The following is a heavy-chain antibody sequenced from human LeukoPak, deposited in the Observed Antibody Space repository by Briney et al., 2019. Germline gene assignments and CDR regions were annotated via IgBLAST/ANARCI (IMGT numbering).Heavy chain of an antibody. CDR2: INHSGST. V-gene: IGHV4-34*01. CDR1: GGSFSGYY. Sequence: SETLSLTCAVYGGSFSGYYWSWIRQPPGKGLEWIGEINHSGSTNYNPSLKSGVTISVDTSKNQFSLKLSSVTAADTAVYYCARGPDGHDYYGSGSYPIAYNYWGQGTLVTVSS. D-gene: IGHD3-10*01. J-gene: IGHJ4*02. CDR3: ARGPDGHDYYGSGSYPIAYNY.